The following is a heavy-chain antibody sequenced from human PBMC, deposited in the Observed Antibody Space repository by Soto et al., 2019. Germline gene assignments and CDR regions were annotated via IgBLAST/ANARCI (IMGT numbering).Heavy chain of an antibody. V-gene: IGHV4-59*01. Sequence: PSETLSLTCTVSGGSISSNYWTWIRQPPGKGLEWIGYVYNSGSTNYNPSRKSRVTSSEDTSKSQFSLKVNSMTAADTAGEDGARSRREAGAGYTLDNWGQGILVTVSS. CDR3: ARSRREAGAGYTLDN. D-gene: IGHD6-13*01. J-gene: IGHJ4*02. CDR2: VYNSGST. CDR1: GGSISSNY.